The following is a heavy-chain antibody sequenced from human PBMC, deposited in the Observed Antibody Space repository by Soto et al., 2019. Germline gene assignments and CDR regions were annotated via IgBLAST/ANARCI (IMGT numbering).Heavy chain of an antibody. CDR2: ISAYNGNT. Sequence: ASVKVSCKASGYTFTSYGISWGRQAPGQGLEWMGWISAYNGNTNYAQKLQGRVTMTTDTSTSTAYMELRSLRSDDTAVYYCARGPLTMVRGVIMPFYYYYGMDVWG. CDR3: ARGPLTMVRGVIMPFYYYYGMDV. J-gene: IGHJ6*02. V-gene: IGHV1-18*01. CDR1: GYTFTSYG. D-gene: IGHD3-10*01.